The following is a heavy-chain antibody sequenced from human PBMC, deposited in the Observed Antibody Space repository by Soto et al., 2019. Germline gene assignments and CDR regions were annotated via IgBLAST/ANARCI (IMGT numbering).Heavy chain of an antibody. CDR2: IYYSGIT. V-gene: IGHV4-59*01. Sequence: QVQLQESGPGLVKPSETLSLTCTVSGGSISSYYWSWIRQPPGKGLEWIGYIYYSGITNYNPSLKSRVTISVDTSKTQFSLKLSSVTAADTAGYYCARYKSNYYDGMDVWGQGTTVTVSS. D-gene: IGHD1-20*01. J-gene: IGHJ6*02. CDR3: ARYKSNYYDGMDV. CDR1: GGSISSYY.